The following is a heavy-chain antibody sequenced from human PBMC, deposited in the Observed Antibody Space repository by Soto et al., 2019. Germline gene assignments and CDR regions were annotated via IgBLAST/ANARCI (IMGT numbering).Heavy chain of an antibody. CDR1: GFTFSTYW. Sequence: PGGSLRLSCATSGFTFSTYWIHWVRQAPGEGLVWVSRINPDATTINYADSVKGRFTVSRDNAKNTLYLQMNSLRAEDTAVYYCATAGSYRFDHWGQGTLVTVSS. V-gene: IGHV3-74*01. J-gene: IGHJ4*02. CDR3: ATAGSYRFDH. CDR2: INPDATTI. D-gene: IGHD3-10*01.